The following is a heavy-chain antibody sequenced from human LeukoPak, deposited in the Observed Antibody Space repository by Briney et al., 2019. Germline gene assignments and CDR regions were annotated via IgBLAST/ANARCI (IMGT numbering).Heavy chain of an antibody. CDR1: GGSISSGDYS. CDR2: IYYSGST. V-gene: IGHV4-30-4*08. J-gene: IGHJ6*03. Sequence: SQTLSLTCTVSGGSISSGDYSWSWIRQPPGKGLEWIGCIYYSGSTYYNPSLKSRVTISVDTSKNQFSLKLSSVTAADTAVYYCARTNYYYYYMDVWGKGTTVTVSS. CDR3: ARTNYYYYYMDV.